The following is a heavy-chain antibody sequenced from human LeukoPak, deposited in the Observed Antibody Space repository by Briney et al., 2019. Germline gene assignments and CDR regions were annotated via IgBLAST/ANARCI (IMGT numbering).Heavy chain of an antibody. CDR1: GYTFTRYY. CDR2: IDPSGSST. D-gene: IGHD6-13*01. V-gene: IGHV1-46*01. CDR3: ARDHAATGTGLGF. Sequence: GASVKVSCKSSGYTFTRYYMHWVRQAPGPGVEWMGIIDPSGSSTPYAQRFQGRVTMTRDTSTSTVYMELSRLRSEDTAIYYCARDHAATGTGLGFWGQGTLVTVSS. J-gene: IGHJ4*02.